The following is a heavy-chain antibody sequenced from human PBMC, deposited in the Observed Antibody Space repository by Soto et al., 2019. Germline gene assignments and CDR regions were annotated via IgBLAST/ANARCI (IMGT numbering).Heavy chain of an antibody. V-gene: IGHV4-59*01. D-gene: IGHD3-10*01. CDR1: GGSMSEYF. J-gene: IGHJ4*02. CDR3: ARDGYDGSGSPYPAY. CDR2: IYYLGST. Sequence: SETLSLTCSVSGGSMSEYFWSWIRQSPGKGLEWIGYIYYLGSTDYNPSLKSRVTISVDTSKRQFSLRLTSVTAADTAVYYCARDGYDGSGSPYPAYWGPGTQVTVYS.